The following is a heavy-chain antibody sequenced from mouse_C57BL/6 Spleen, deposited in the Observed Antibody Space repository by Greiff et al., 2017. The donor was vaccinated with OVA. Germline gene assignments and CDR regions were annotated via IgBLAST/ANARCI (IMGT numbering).Heavy chain of an antibody. CDR3: VRPYGNPWYFDV. D-gene: IGHD2-1*01. Sequence: EVQLVESGGGLVQPKGSLKLSCAASGFSFNTYAMNWVRQAPGKGLEWVARIRSKSNNYATYYADSVKDRFTISRDDSESMLYLQMNNLKTEDTAMYYCVRPYGNPWYFDVWGTGTTVTVSS. CDR2: IRSKSNNYAT. CDR1: GFSFNTYA. V-gene: IGHV10-1*01. J-gene: IGHJ1*03.